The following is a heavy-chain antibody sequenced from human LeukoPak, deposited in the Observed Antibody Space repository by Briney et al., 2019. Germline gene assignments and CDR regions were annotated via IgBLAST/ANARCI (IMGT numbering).Heavy chain of an antibody. CDR1: GGTFSSYA. CDR2: IIPIFGTA. Sequence: GASVKVSCKASGGTFSSYAISWVRQAPGQGLEWMGGIIPIFGTANYAQKFQGRVTITADESTSTAYMELSSLRSEDTAVYYCATPRKQWLARPLDYWGQGTLVTVSS. CDR3: ATPRKQWLARPLDY. V-gene: IGHV1-69*13. J-gene: IGHJ4*02. D-gene: IGHD6-19*01.